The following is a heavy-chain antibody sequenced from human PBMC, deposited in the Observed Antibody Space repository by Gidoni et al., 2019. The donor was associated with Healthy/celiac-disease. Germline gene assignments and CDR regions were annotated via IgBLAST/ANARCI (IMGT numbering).Heavy chain of an antibody. D-gene: IGHD6-13*01. Sequence: EVQLVESGGGLVQPGGSLRLSCAASGFTFSSYSMNWVRQAPGKGLEWVSYISSSSSTIYYADSVKGRFTISRDNAKNSLYLQMNSLRDEDTAVYYCARAPPYSSSWEYDAFDIWGQGTMVTVSS. J-gene: IGHJ3*02. V-gene: IGHV3-48*02. CDR2: ISSSSSTI. CDR3: ARAPPYSSSWEYDAFDI. CDR1: GFTFSSYS.